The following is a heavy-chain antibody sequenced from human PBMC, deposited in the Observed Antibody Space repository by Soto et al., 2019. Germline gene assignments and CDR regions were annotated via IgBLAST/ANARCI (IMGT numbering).Heavy chain of an antibody. CDR1: GYTFSSFF. D-gene: IGHD2-15*01. V-gene: IGHV1-18*01. Sequence: GASVKVSCKTTGYTFSSFFVSWVRQAPGHGLEWVGWISSYNDDKKYAQKCQGRVTITKDTSTNTAYMELRSLTSDDTGVYYCARDLLREPWQTNYLDFWGQGTPVTVSS. CDR3: ARDLLREPWQTNYLDF. J-gene: IGHJ4*02. CDR2: ISSYNDDK.